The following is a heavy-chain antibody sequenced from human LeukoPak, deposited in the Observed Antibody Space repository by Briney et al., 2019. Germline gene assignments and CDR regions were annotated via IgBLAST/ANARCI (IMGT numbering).Heavy chain of an antibody. V-gene: IGHV3-23*01. CDR3: AIMHPYYDGNGYWVQ. D-gene: IGHD3-22*01. CDR1: GFTFSSYA. Sequence: GESLRLSCAASGFTFSSYAVSWVRRAPGKGLEWVSGINTSGGSTAYADSVKGRFTISRDNPRNTLYMQMNSLRAEDTALYYCAIMHPYYDGNGYWVQWGQGTLVTVSS. J-gene: IGHJ4*02. CDR2: INTSGGST.